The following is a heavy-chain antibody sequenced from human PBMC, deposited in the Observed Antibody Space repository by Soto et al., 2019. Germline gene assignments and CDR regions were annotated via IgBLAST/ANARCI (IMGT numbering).Heavy chain of an antibody. CDR3: ARTHYDSSGYYVY. Sequence: GGSLRLSCAASGFTVSSKYMSWVRQAPGKGLEWVSVIDSNDNTYYADSVEGRFTISRDNSKKTAYLQMNSLRAEDTAVYYCARTHYDSSGYYVYWGQGTLVTVSS. CDR2: IDSNDNT. D-gene: IGHD3-22*01. V-gene: IGHV3-53*01. CDR1: GFTVSSKY. J-gene: IGHJ4*02.